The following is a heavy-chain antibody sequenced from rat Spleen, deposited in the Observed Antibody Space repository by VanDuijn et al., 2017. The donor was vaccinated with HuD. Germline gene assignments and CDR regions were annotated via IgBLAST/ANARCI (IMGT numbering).Heavy chain of an antibody. D-gene: IGHD1-3*01. Sequence: EVQLVESGGGWVQPGNSLKLSCAALGFTFSDYAMAWVRQSPMKGLEWVATILYDGSSAYYRDSGEGRFTISRDNARNNVDMQLSSLRSEDTALYFCARETLATAVFDYWGQGVMVTVSS. V-gene: IGHV5-17*01. CDR3: ARETLATAVFDY. CDR1: GFTFSDYA. CDR2: ILYDGSSA. J-gene: IGHJ2*01.